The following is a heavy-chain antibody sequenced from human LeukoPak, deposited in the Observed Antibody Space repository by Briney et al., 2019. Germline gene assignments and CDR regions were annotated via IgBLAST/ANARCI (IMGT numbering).Heavy chain of an antibody. CDR1: GFTFSSYA. Sequence: GGSLRLSCAASGFTFSSYAMHWVRQAPGKGLEWVAVISYDGSNKYYADSVKGRFTISRDNSKNTLYLQMNSLRAEDTAVYYCARVHYGALGYFQHWGQGTLVTVSS. D-gene: IGHD4-17*01. V-gene: IGHV3-30-3*01. CDR3: ARVHYGALGYFQH. J-gene: IGHJ1*01. CDR2: ISYDGSNK.